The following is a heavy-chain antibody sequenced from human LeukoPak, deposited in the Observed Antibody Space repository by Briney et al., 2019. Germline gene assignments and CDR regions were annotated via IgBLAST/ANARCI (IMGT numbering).Heavy chain of an antibody. J-gene: IGHJ4*02. CDR2: ITNDGSST. CDR3: AREKDSSGYFLMYYFDY. D-gene: IGHD3-22*01. Sequence: GGSLRLSCAASGLTFSSHWMHWVRQAPGKGLVWVSRITNDGSSTTYADSVKGRFTISRDNAKNSLYLQMNSLRAEDTAVYYCAREKDSSGYFLMYYFDYWGQGTLVTVSS. V-gene: IGHV3-74*01. CDR1: GLTFSSHW.